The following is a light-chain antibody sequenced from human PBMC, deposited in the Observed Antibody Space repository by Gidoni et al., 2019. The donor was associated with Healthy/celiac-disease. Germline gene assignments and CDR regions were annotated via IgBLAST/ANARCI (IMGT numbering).Light chain of an antibody. CDR2: GAS. Sequence: DIVLTKSPGTLSLYPGERATLSCRASQSVSSSYLAWYQQKPGQAPRLLIYGASSRATGIPDRFSVSGSVTDFTLTISRLEPEDFAVYYCQQYGSSPLTFGGGTKVEIK. V-gene: IGKV3-20*01. J-gene: IGKJ4*01. CDR1: QSVSSSY. CDR3: QQYGSSPLT.